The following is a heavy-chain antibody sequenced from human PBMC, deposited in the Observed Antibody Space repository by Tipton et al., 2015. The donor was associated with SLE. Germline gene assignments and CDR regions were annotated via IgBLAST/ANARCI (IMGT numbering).Heavy chain of an antibody. CDR2: IYYSGST. CDR3: ARGGYDSSGYWY. V-gene: IGHV4-59*01. CDR1: GGSISSYY. Sequence: TLSLTCTVSGGSISSYYWSWIRQPPGKGLEWIGYIYYSGSTNYNPSLKSRVTISVDTSKNQFSLKLSSVTAADTAVYYCARGGYDSSGYWYWGQGTLVTVSS. J-gene: IGHJ4*02. D-gene: IGHD3-22*01.